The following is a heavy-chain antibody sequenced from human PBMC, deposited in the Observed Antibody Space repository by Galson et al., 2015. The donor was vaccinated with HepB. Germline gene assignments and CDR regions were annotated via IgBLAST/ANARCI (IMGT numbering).Heavy chain of an antibody. CDR2: ISSSGSTI. Sequence: SLRLSCAASGFTFSSYEMNWVRQAPGKGLEWVSYISSSGSTIYYADSVKGRFTISRDNAKNSLYLQMNSLRAEDTAVYYCSRAETTVVTRYFDCWGQGTLVTVSS. CDR1: GFTFSSYE. J-gene: IGHJ4*02. D-gene: IGHD4-23*01. CDR3: SRAETTVVTRYFDC. V-gene: IGHV3-48*03.